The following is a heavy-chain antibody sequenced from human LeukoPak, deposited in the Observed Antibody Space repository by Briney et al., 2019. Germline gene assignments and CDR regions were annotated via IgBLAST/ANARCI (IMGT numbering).Heavy chain of an antibody. V-gene: IGHV1-69*06. CDR3: ARDTVSIYSGYDPLYFDY. CDR1: GGTFSSYA. CDR2: IIPIFGTA. Sequence: GASVKVSCKASGGTFSSYAISWVRQAPGQGLEWMGGIIPIFGTANYAQKFQGRVTITADKSTSTAYMELSSLRSEDTAVYYCARDTVSIYSGYDPLYFDYWGQGILVTVS. J-gene: IGHJ4*02. D-gene: IGHD5-12*01.